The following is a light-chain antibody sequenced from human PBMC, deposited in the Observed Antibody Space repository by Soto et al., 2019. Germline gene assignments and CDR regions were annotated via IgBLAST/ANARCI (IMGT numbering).Light chain of an antibody. CDR2: DAS. Sequence: EVVLTQSPATLSLSPGETATLSCRASQSVSSYLAWYQQTPGQAPRLLIYDASKTATGIPARFSGSGSGTDFTXXXXSLXXEDFAVYYCQQRSGWPPSLTFGGGTKVEIK. CDR3: QQRSGWPPSLT. J-gene: IGKJ4*01. CDR1: QSVSSY. V-gene: IGKV3-11*01.